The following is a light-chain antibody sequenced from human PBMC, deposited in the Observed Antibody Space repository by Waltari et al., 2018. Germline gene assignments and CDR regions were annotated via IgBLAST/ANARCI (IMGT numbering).Light chain of an antibody. Sequence: QSALTQPASVSGSPGQSITISCTGPTSDVGSYNLVSWYRQHPGEAPKLIIYEVRKRPSGVSDRFSGSKSGNTASLTISGLQAEDEADYYCCSYGGASIRVFGGGTKLTVL. CDR2: EVR. CDR1: TSDVGSYNL. V-gene: IGLV2-23*02. CDR3: CSYGGASIRV. J-gene: IGLJ2*01.